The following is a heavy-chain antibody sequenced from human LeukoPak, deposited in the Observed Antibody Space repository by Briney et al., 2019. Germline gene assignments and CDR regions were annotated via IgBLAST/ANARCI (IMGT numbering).Heavy chain of an antibody. V-gene: IGHV3-74*01. CDR2: INSDGSST. Sequence: GGSLLLSCAASGFTFSSYWMHWVRQAPGKGLVWVSRINSDGSSTSYADSVRGRFSISRDNAKNTLYLQMNSLRAEDTAVYYCARTTEGGYTYGYFYYYYMDVWGKGTTVTISS. D-gene: IGHD5-18*01. CDR3: ARTTEGGYTYGYFYYYYMDV. CDR1: GFTFSSYW. J-gene: IGHJ6*03.